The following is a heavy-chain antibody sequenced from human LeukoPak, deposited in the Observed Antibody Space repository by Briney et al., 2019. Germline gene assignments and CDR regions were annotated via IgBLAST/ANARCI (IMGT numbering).Heavy chain of an antibody. D-gene: IGHD3-22*01. J-gene: IGHJ4*02. CDR2: IYHSGST. CDR3: AREKHAYYDSSGYYPPLPDY. V-gene: IGHV4-30-2*01. CDR1: GGSISSGGYY. Sequence: PSQTLSLTCTVSGGSISSGGYYWSWIRQPPGKGLEWIGYIYHSGSTYYNPSLKSRVTIPVDRSKNQFSLKLSSVTAADTAVYYCAREKHAYYDSSGYYPPLPDYWGQGTLVTVSS.